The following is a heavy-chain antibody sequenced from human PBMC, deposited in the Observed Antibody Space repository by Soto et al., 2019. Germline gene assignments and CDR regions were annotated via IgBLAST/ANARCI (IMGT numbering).Heavy chain of an antibody. Sequence: QVQLVESGGGLVKPGGSLRRSCAASGFTFSDYYMSWIRQAPGTGLERCAYISSSCSTTYYADSVKGRFTISRDNAKNTLYLQMNSLRAEDTAVYYCARGKYYGSGSYYNEDAFDIWGQGTMVTVSS. CDR3: ARGKYYGSGSYYNEDAFDI. CDR2: ISSSCSTT. D-gene: IGHD3-10*01. V-gene: IGHV3-11*01. J-gene: IGHJ3*02. CDR1: GFTFSDYY.